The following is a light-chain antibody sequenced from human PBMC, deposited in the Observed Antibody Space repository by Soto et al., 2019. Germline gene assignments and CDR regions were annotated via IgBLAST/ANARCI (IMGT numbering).Light chain of an antibody. V-gene: IGKV1-39*02. J-gene: IGKJ1*01. CDR2: AAS. CDR1: QSITNY. Sequence: DMQITHCPFCLSASVVCRVTITCQVSQSITNYLNWYQQKPGKAPNLLIYAASSLQSGVPSRFSGSGSGTDFTLTIRRLEPEDFAVYYCQQYGSSYPWTFGQGTKVDIK. CDR3: QQYGSSYPWT.